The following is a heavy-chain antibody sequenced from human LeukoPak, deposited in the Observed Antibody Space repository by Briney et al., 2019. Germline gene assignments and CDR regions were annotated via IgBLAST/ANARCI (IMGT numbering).Heavy chain of an antibody. CDR2: INHSGST. V-gene: IGHV4-34*01. Sequence: SETLSLTCTVSGGSISSYYWSWIRQPPGKGLEWIGEINHSGSTNYNPSLKSRVTISVDTSKNQFSLKLSSVTAADTAVYYCAIHIVVVTAIPTDYWGQGTLVTVSS. D-gene: IGHD2-21*02. CDR3: AIHIVVVTAIPTDY. J-gene: IGHJ4*02. CDR1: GGSISSYY.